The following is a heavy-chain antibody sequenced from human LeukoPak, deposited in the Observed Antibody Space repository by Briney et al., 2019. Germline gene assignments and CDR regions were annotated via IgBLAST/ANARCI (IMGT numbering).Heavy chain of an antibody. CDR1: GYTFTSYG. CDR2: ISAYNGDT. D-gene: IGHD6-19*01. J-gene: IGHJ3*02. Sequence: ASVKVSCKASGYTFTSYGISWVRQAPGQGLEWMGWISAYNGDTNYAQKVQGRVTMTTETSTNTAYMELRSLRSDDTAVYYCARGDLAVAGIREVRDAFDIWGQGTMITVSS. CDR3: ARGDLAVAGIREVRDAFDI. V-gene: IGHV1-18*01.